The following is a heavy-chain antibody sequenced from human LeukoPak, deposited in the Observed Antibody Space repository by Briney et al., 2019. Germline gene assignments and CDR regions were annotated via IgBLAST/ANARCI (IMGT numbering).Heavy chain of an antibody. CDR1: TVSGSSDNF. D-gene: IGHD1-26*01. CDR2: VHKSGRT. CDR3: ARELLGAPTPGAY. J-gene: IGHJ4*02. V-gene: IGHV4-4*02. Sequence: SETLSLTCALSTVSGSSDNFWSWIRQPPGEGLEWIGEVHKSGRTNYNPSLKTRVTISIDASKNQLSLELTSVTAADTAVYYCARELLGAPTPGAYWGQGTRVTVSS.